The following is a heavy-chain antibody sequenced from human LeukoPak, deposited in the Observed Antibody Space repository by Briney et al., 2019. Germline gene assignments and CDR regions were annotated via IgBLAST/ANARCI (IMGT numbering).Heavy chain of an antibody. V-gene: IGHV4-4*07. D-gene: IGHD4-11*01. J-gene: IGHJ6*03. CDR3: ARGGTTLYYYYMDV. CDR1: GGSISSYF. CDR2: MYTSGNT. Sequence: SETLSLTCTVSGGSISSYFWSWIRQPAGKGLQWIGRMYTSGNTNYNPSLKSRVTMSVDTSKNQFSLKLSSVTAADTAVYYCARGGTTLYYYYMDVWGKGTTVTVSS.